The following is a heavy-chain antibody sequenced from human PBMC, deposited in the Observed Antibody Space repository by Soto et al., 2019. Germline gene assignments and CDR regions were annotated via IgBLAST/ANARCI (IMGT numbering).Heavy chain of an antibody. CDR1: GFTFSSYG. J-gene: IGHJ6*02. Sequence: PGGSLRLSCAASGFTFSSYGMHWVRQAPGKGLEWVAVIWYDGSNKYYADSVKGRFTISRDNSKNTLYLQMNSLRAEDTAVYYCARGELWFGESQYGMDVWGQGTTVTVSS. D-gene: IGHD3-10*01. CDR3: ARGELWFGESQYGMDV. V-gene: IGHV3-33*01. CDR2: IWYDGSNK.